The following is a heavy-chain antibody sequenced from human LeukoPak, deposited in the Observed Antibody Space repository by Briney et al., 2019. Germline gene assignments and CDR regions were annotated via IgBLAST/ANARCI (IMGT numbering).Heavy chain of an antibody. CDR1: GFTFSSYE. Sequence: GGSLRLSCAASGFTFSSYEMNWVRQAPGKGLEWVSYISSSGSTIYYADPVKGRFTISRDNAKNSLYLQMNSLRAEDTAVYYCASVYGSGSQGVFDYWGQGTLVTVSS. D-gene: IGHD3-10*01. CDR2: ISSSGSTI. CDR3: ASVYGSGSQGVFDY. J-gene: IGHJ4*02. V-gene: IGHV3-48*03.